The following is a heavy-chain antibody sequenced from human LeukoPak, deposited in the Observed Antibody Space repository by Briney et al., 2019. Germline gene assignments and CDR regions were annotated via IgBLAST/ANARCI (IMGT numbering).Heavy chain of an antibody. D-gene: IGHD3-3*01. J-gene: IGHJ4*02. CDR2: INPNSGGT. Sequence: GASVKVSCKASGYTFTGYYMHWVRQAPGQGLEWMGWINPNSGGTNYAQKFQGRVTMTRDTSISTAYMELSRLRSDDTAVYYCARGRVINDFWSGYYSDYWGQGTLATVSS. V-gene: IGHV1-2*02. CDR1: GYTFTGYY. CDR3: ARGRVINDFWSGYYSDY.